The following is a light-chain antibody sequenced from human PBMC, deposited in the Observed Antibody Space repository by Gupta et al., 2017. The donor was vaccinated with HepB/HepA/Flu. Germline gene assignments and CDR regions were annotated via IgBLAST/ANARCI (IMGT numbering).Light chain of an antibody. CDR1: QGISTY. J-gene: IGKJ4*01. CDR2: AAS. V-gene: IGKV1-9*01. Sequence: DIQLTQSPSFLSASVGDRVTITCRASQGISTYLAWYQQKPGKAPKLLIYAASTLESGVPSRFSGGGSGTECTLTISSLQPEDFATYYCQQVDRYPLNFGGGTKVEIK. CDR3: QQVDRYPLN.